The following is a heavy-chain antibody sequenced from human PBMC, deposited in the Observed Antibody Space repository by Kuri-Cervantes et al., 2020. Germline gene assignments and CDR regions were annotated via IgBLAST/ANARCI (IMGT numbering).Heavy chain of an antibody. D-gene: IGHD6-13*01. Sequence: GESLKISCAASGITFSSYGMHWVRQAPGKGLEWVAVISYDGSNKYYADSVKGRFTISRDNSKNTLYLQMNSLRAEDTAVYYCAKDKRGVAAAAYGMDVWGQGTTVTVSS. V-gene: IGHV3-30*18. CDR3: AKDKRGVAAAAYGMDV. CDR1: GITFSSYG. CDR2: ISYDGSNK. J-gene: IGHJ6*02.